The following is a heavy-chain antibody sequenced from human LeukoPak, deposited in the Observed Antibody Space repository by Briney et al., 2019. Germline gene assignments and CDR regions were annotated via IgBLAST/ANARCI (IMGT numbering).Heavy chain of an antibody. CDR2: ISGSGGST. V-gene: IGHV3-23*01. Sequence: GGSLGHSPAPSRFTSCGYAMCWGRPAPEGGLEWVSGISGSGGSTYYAYSVKGRFTISRDNSKNTRYLKMNSLRAEDTVVYYCAKGSARGIYYAFDYWGQGTLVTASS. CDR3: AKGSARGIYYAFDY. J-gene: IGHJ4*02. D-gene: IGHD1-26*01. CDR1: RFTSCGYA.